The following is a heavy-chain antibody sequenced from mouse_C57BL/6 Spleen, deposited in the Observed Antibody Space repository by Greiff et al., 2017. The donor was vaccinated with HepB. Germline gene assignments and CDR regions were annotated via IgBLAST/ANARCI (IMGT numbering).Heavy chain of an antibody. CDR2: ISSGSSTI. J-gene: IGHJ3*01. V-gene: IGHV5-17*01. D-gene: IGHD3-2*02. Sequence: EVQVVESGGGLVKPGGSLKLSCAASGFTFSDYGMHWVRQAPEKGLEWVAYISSGSSTIYYADTVKGRFTISRDNAKNTLFLQMTSLRSEDTAMYYCASFPDSSGYWFAYWGQGTLVTVSA. CDR1: GFTFSDYG. CDR3: ASFPDSSGYWFAY.